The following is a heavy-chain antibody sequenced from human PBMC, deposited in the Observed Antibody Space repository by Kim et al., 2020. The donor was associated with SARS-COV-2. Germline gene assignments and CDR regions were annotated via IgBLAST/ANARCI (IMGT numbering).Heavy chain of an antibody. Sequence: YRGSVGGRFTISRDNSKSTLHLQMDSLRDEETAVYYGAKGQTSSWYFDHWGQGTLVTVSS. D-gene: IGHD6-13*01. J-gene: IGHJ4*02. V-gene: IGHV3-30*02. CDR3: AKGQTSSWYFDH.